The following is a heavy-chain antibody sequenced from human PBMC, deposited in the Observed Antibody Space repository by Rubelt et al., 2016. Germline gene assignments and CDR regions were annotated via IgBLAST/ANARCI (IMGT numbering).Heavy chain of an antibody. CDR3: ARAGRVGATNRYYLDY. V-gene: IGHV3-7*01. CDR2: IKDDGSEK. CDR1: GFTFNSYW. Sequence: EVQLVESGGGLVQPGGSLRLSCAASGFTFNSYWMSWVRQAPGKGLEWVANIKDDGSEKNYVDSLQGRFTISRDNAQNAGNWERKGLRAEETDGNYCARAGRVGATNRYYLDYGGQGTLVTVSS. D-gene: IGHD1-26*01. J-gene: IGHJ4*02.